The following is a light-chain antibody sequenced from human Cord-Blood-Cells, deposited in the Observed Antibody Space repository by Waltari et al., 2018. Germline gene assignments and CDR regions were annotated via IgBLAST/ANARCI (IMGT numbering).Light chain of an antibody. CDR3: SSYTSSSTVV. CDR2: DVS. CDR1: SSDVGGYNY. Sequence: QSALTQPASVSGSPGQSITISCTGTSSDVGGYNYVSLYQQHPGKAPNLMIYDVSNRPSGVSNRFSGSKSGTTASLTISGLQAEDEADYYCSSYTSSSTVVFGGGTKLTVL. J-gene: IGLJ2*01. V-gene: IGLV2-14*01.